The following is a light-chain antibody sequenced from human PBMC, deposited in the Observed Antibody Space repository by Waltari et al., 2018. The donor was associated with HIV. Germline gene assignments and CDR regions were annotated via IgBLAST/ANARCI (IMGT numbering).Light chain of an antibody. V-gene: IGLV2-23*02. Sequence: QSALTQPASVSGSPGQSITISCTGTSSDVGSYYLVSWYQQHPGKAPKLMIYEVSKRPSGVSKRFSGSKSGNTASLTISGLQAEDEAEYYCCSYAGSSTVVVFGGGTKLTVL. CDR1: SSDVGSYYL. CDR2: EVS. CDR3: CSYAGSSTVVV. J-gene: IGLJ2*01.